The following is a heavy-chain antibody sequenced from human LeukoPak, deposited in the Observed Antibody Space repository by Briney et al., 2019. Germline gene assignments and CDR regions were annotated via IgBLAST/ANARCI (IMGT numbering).Heavy chain of an antibody. CDR2: INPKSGGA. D-gene: IGHD2-8*02. J-gene: IGHJ4*02. CDR3: SRGGSTVDMSYFQY. V-gene: IGHV1-2*06. CDR1: GYTFTAYY. Sequence: ASVKVSCKASGYTFTAYYIHWVRQAPGQGLEWMGRINPKSGGADYAEKFQGRVTMSRETSMSTVYLEVNNVGSDDTAVYYCSRGGSTVDMSYFQYWGQGTLVTVPS.